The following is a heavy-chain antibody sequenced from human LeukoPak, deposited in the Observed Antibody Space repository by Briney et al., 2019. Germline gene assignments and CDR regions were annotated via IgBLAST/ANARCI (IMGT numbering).Heavy chain of an antibody. Sequence: PSETLSLTCTVSGGPISSSSYYWGWVRQPPGKGLEWIGYIYYRGSTNYNPSLKSRVTISVDTSKNQFSLKLSSVTAADTAVYYCARGLIRLSDYYYMDVWGKGTTVTVSS. CDR3: ARGLIRLSDYYYMDV. V-gene: IGHV4-61*05. CDR2: IYYRGST. J-gene: IGHJ6*03. CDR1: GGPISSSSYY. D-gene: IGHD3-10*01.